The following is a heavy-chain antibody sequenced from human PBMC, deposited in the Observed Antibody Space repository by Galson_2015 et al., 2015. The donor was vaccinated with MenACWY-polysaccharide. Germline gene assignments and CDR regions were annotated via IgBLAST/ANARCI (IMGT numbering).Heavy chain of an antibody. V-gene: IGHV3-48*01. Sequence: LRLSCAASGFTFSSYSMNWVRQAPGKGLEWVSYISSSSSTIYYADSVKGRFTISRDNPKNTLYLQINSLRAEDTAVYYCARDFGTAPLFLGAFDIWGHGTMVTVSS. CDR3: ARDFGTAPLFLGAFDI. CDR1: GFTFSSYS. J-gene: IGHJ3*02. CDR2: ISSSSSTI. D-gene: IGHD3-3*01.